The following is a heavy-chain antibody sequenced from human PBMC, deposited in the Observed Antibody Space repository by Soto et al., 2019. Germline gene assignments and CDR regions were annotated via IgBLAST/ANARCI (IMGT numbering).Heavy chain of an antibody. D-gene: IGHD3-3*01. V-gene: IGHV2-5*01. CDR3: AHRVLRTVFGLVTTTAIYFDF. CDR2: IYWYDDK. J-gene: IGHJ4*02. Sequence: QITLKESGPTVVKPTETLTLTCTFSGFSLTTSGVGVGWVRQSPGKAPEWLALIYWYDDKGYSTSLNSRLIITKDTSKNQVVLTMANVDPADTATYYCAHRVLRTVFGLVTTTAIYFDFWGPGTPVVVSS. CDR1: GFSLTTSGVG.